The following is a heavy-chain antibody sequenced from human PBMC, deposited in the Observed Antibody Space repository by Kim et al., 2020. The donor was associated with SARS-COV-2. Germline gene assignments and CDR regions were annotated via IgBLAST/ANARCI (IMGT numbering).Heavy chain of an antibody. V-gene: IGHV4-39*01. D-gene: IGHD3-10*01. CDR2: GSH. CDR3: ARAHSGACDY. Sequence: GSHHYNPALKVRVTISIDTSKNQFSLRLNSVTAAETAIYYCARAHSGACDYWGQGTLVTVSS. J-gene: IGHJ4*02.